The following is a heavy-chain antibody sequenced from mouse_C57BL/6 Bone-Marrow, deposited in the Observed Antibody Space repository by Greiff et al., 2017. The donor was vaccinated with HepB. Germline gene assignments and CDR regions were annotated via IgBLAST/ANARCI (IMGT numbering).Heavy chain of an antibody. J-gene: IGHJ4*01. Sequence: EVQLQQSGPVLVQPGASVKMSCKASGYTFTDYYMNWVKQSHGKSLEWIGVINPYNGGTSYNQKFKGKATLTVDKSSITAYMELNSLTSETSAVYYCSRGQLGYYAMDYWGQGTSGTVSS. V-gene: IGHV1-19*01. CDR3: SRGQLGYYAMDY. CDR1: GYTFTDYY. D-gene: IGHD3-3*01. CDR2: INPYNGGT.